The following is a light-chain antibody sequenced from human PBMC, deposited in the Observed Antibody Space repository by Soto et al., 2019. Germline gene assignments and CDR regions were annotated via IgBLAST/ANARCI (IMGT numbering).Light chain of an antibody. CDR2: DTS. J-gene: IGKJ4*01. V-gene: IGKV3-11*01. Sequence: ERVLTQSPVTLSLSPGERATLACRASQSVSTYLAWYQQKPGQAPRLLIYDTSNRATGIPARFSGSGSGTNFTLTISSLEPEDFAVYYCQHRTGWRGLTFGGGTKVEF. CDR3: QHRTGWRGLT. CDR1: QSVSTY.